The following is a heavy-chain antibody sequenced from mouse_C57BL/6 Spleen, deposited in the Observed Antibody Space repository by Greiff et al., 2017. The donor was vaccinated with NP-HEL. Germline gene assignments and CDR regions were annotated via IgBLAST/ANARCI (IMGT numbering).Heavy chain of an antibody. D-gene: IGHD2-1*01. CDR2: IHPNSGST. CDR3: AREEDGNYEGAMDY. CDR1: GYTFTSYW. J-gene: IGHJ4*01. V-gene: IGHV1-64*01. Sequence: QVQLQQPGAELVKPGASVKLSCKASGYTFTSYWMHWVKQRPGQGLEWIGMIHPNSGSTNYNEKFKSKATLTVDKSSSTAYMQLSSLTSEDSAVYYCAREEDGNYEGAMDYWGQGTSVTVSS.